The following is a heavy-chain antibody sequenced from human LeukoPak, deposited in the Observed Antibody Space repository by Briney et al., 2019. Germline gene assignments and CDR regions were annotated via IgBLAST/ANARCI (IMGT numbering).Heavy chain of an antibody. CDR3: ARAPYYYDSSGQDYYFDY. CDR2: ISYDGSNK. Sequence: GGSLRLSCAASGFTFSSYAMHWVRQAPGKGLEWVAVISYDGSNKYYADSVKGRFTISRNNSKNTLYLQMNSLRAEDTAVYYCARAPYYYDSSGQDYYFDYWGQGTLVTVSS. D-gene: IGHD3-22*01. V-gene: IGHV3-30*04. J-gene: IGHJ4*02. CDR1: GFTFSSYA.